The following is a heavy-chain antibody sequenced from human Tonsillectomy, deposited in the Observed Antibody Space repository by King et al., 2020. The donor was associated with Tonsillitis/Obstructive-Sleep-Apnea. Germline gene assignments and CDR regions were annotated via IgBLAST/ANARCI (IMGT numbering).Heavy chain of an antibody. V-gene: IGHV5-51*01. CDR1: GYSFTSYW. CDR3: ARLPIVFCISTSCCYMDV. D-gene: IGHD2-2*01. J-gene: IGHJ6*03. CDR2: ISPGDSDI. Sequence: QLVQSGAEVKKPGESLKISCKGSGYSFTSYWIGWVRQMPGKGLEWMGIISPGDSDIRYSPSFQGQVTISADKSISTAYLQWSSLNASDTAMDYCARLPIVFCISTSCCYMDVWGKGTTVTVSS.